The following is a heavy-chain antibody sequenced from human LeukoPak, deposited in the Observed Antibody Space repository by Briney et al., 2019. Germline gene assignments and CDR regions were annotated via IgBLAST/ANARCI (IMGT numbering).Heavy chain of an antibody. V-gene: IGHV4-59*01. D-gene: IGHD3-10*01. Sequence: SETLSLTCTVSGGSISSYYWSWIRQPPGKGLEWIGYIYYSGSTNYNPSLKSRVTISVDTSKNQFSLKLSSVTAADTAVYHCARSGWTYYYGSGSYGPFDIWGQGTMVTVSS. CDR1: GGSISSYY. CDR2: IYYSGST. J-gene: IGHJ3*02. CDR3: ARSGWTYYYGSGSYGPFDI.